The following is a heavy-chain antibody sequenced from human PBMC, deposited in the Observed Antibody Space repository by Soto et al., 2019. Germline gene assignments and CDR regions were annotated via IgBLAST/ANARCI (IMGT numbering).Heavy chain of an antibody. CDR1: GFTFSDYY. J-gene: IGHJ5*02. V-gene: IGHV3-11*01. CDR3: ARVSPGPHYGDYDGWLDP. D-gene: IGHD4-17*01. CDR2: ISSGGITV. Sequence: GGSLRLSCAASGFTFSDYYMSWIRQAPGKGLDWVSYISSGGITVYYADSVKGRFTISRDNAKNSLYLQLNSLRAEDTAVYYCARVSPGPHYGDYDGWLDPWGQGTLVTVSS.